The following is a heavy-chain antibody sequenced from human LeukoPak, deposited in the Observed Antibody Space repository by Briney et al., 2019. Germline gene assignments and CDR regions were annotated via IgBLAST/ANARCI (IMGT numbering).Heavy chain of an antibody. Sequence: PSETLCLTCTVSGGSISSGDYYWSWLRQPQGKGREWHGYIYYSGSTYYNPSLKSRVTISVDTSKNQFSLKLSSVTAADTAVYYCAREDYGGNSGFGYWGQGTLVTVSS. D-gene: IGHD4-23*01. CDR2: IYYSGST. CDR3: AREDYGGNSGFGY. V-gene: IGHV4-30-4*08. J-gene: IGHJ4*02. CDR1: GGSISSGDYY.